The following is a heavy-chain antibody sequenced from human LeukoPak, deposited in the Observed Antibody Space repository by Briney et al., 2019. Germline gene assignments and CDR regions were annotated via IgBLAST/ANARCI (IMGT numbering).Heavy chain of an antibody. CDR1: GGSISSSSYY. V-gene: IGHV4-39*07. CDR3: AGPIPNCSSTSCYQASPLS. J-gene: IGHJ5*02. D-gene: IGHD2-2*01. CDR2: IYYSGST. Sequence: PSETLSLTCTVSGGSISSSSYYWGWIRQPPGKGLEWIGSIYYSGSTYYNPSLKGRVTISVDTSKNQFSLKLSSVTAADTAVYYCAGPIPNCSSTSCYQASPLSWGQGTLVTVSS.